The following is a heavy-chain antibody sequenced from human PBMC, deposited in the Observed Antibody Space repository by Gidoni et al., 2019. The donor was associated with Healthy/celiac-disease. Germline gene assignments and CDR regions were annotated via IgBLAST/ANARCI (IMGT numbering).Heavy chain of an antibody. J-gene: IGHJ4*02. V-gene: IGHV1-69*01. CDR1: GGTFSSYA. CDR3: ARGDDYVWGSYSLEGPFDY. Sequence: QVQLVQSGAEVKKPGSSVKVSCKASGGTFSSYAISWVRQAPGQGLEWMGGIIPIFGTANYAQKFQGRVTITADESTSTAYMELSSLRSEDTAVYYCARGDDYVWGSYSLEGPFDYWGQGTLVTVSS. CDR2: IIPIFGTA. D-gene: IGHD3-16*01.